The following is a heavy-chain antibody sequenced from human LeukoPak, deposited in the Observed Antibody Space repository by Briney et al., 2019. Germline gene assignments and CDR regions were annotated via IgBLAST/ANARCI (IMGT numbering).Heavy chain of an antibody. CDR2: ISASGGST. D-gene: IGHD3-16*01. CDR3: ARDPRGDFVWGHRFDY. CDR1: GFIFNQYC. Sequence: GGSLRLSCGASGFIFNQYCMGWVRQAPGMGPEWVSYISASGGSTYYSASAKGRFTISRDNARNSLFLQLRRLTAEATAVYYCARDPRGDFVWGHRFDYWGQGVLVTVSS. J-gene: IGHJ4*02. V-gene: IGHV3-11*01.